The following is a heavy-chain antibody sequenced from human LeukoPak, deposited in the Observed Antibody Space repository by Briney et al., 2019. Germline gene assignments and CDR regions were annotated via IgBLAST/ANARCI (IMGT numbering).Heavy chain of an antibody. CDR3: ASLGSGSP. D-gene: IGHD3-10*01. J-gene: IGHJ5*02. CDR2: INHSGST. CDR1: GASFSGYY. Sequence: SQTLSLTCAVYGASFSGYYWSWIRQPPGKGLEWLGEINHSGSTNYNPSLKSRVTISVDTSKNQFSLKLSSVTAADTAVYYCASLGSGSPWGQGTLVTVSS. V-gene: IGHV4-34*01.